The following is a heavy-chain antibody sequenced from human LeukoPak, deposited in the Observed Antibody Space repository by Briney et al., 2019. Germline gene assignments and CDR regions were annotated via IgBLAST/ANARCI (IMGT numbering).Heavy chain of an antibody. Sequence: GASVKVSCKASGYTFTSYGISWVRQASGQGLEWMGWISAYNGNTNYAQKLQGRVTMTTDTSTSTAYMELRSLRSDDTAVYYCARGKLGYKSSSWSGPNDYWGQGTLVTVSS. J-gene: IGHJ4*02. CDR2: ISAYNGNT. V-gene: IGHV1-18*01. CDR3: ARGKLGYKSSSWSGPNDY. CDR1: GYTFTSYG. D-gene: IGHD6-13*01.